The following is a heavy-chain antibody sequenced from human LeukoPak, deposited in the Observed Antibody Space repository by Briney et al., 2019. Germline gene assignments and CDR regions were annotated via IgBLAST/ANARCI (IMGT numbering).Heavy chain of an antibody. Sequence: SETLSYTCTVSGGTISSNHWSWLPQPPGQGLVWMGYLYYSGGTNYNPSLKSRVTISLGTFKNQFSLMLSSVTAADTAVYYCARVWSDSSGYYIYYFDYWGQGTLVTVSS. CDR1: GGTISSNH. V-gene: IGHV4-59*01. D-gene: IGHD3-22*01. CDR2: LYYSGGT. J-gene: IGHJ4*02. CDR3: ARVWSDSSGYYIYYFDY.